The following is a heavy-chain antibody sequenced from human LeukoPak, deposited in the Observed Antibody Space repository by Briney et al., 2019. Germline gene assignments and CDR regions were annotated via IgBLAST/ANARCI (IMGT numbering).Heavy chain of an antibody. V-gene: IGHV1-69*13. J-gene: IGHJ4*02. CDR3: AMQASTKPVDY. D-gene: IGHD1-26*01. Sequence: ASVKVSCKASGGTFSSYAISWLRQAPGLGLEWMGGIIPIFGTANYAQKFQGRVTITADESTSTAYMELSSLRSEDTAVYYCAMQASTKPVDYWGQGTLVTVSS. CDR2: IIPIFGTA. CDR1: GGTFSSYA.